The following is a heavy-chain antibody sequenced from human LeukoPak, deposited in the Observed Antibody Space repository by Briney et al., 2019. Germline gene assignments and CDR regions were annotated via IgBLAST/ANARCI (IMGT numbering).Heavy chain of an antibody. V-gene: IGHV1-2*02. Sequence: ASVKVSCKASGYTFTGYYMHWVRQAPGQGLEWMGWINPNSGGTNYAQKFQGRVTMTRDTSISTAYMELSRLRSDDTAVYHCAREGYNWNDRGDYYFDYWGQGTLVTVSS. CDR3: AREGYNWNDRGDYYFDY. D-gene: IGHD1-20*01. CDR2: INPNSGGT. J-gene: IGHJ4*02. CDR1: GYTFTGYY.